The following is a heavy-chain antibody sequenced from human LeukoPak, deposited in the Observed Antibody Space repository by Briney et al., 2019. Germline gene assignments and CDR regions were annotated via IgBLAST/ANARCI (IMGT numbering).Heavy chain of an antibody. V-gene: IGHV4-39*01. CDR1: GGSISGSRRY. Sequence: PSETLSLTCNVSGGSISGSRRYWGWVRQPPGGGLEWIGSIRYIGTTYYNPSLQSRLTISVDNSQNQFSLKLKSVTAADTSMYYCTRQLSWASDTGDSRGQGTLVTVSS. CDR3: TRQLSWASDTGDS. D-gene: IGHD6-13*01. J-gene: IGHJ5*01. CDR2: IRYIGTT.